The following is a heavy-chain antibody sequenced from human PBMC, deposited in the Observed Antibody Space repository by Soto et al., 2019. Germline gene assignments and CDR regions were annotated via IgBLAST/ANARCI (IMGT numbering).Heavy chain of an antibody. CDR2: IYYSGST. Sequence: PSETLSLTCTVSGGSISSGDYYWSWIRQPPGKGLEWIGYIYYSGSTYYNPSLKSRVTISVDTSKNQFSLKLSSVTAADTAVYYCARVIRTGTGTNPLDYWGQGTLVTVSS. D-gene: IGHD1-7*01. V-gene: IGHV4-30-4*01. CDR1: GGSISSGDYY. J-gene: IGHJ4*02. CDR3: ARVIRTGTGTNPLDY.